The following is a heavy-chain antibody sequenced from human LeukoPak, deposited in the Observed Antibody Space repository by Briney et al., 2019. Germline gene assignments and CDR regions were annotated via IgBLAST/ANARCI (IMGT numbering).Heavy chain of an antibody. Sequence: KPSETLTLTCTVSGGSISSSSYYWGWIRQPPGKGLEWIGSIYYSGCTYYNPSLKSRVTISVDTSKNQFSLKLSSMTAADTAVYYCARRGYSSSCDYWGQGTLVTVSS. CDR3: ARRGYSSSCDY. CDR1: GGSISSSSYY. D-gene: IGHD6-13*01. V-gene: IGHV4-39*01. J-gene: IGHJ4*02. CDR2: IYYSGCT.